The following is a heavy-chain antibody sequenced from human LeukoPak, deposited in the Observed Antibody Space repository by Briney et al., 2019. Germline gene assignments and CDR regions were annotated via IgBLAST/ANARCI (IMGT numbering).Heavy chain of an antibody. CDR1: GYTFTIYG. Sequence: VASVKVSCTASGYTFTIYGISWVRQAPGQGLEWMGWINTYNGDTNYIQKFQGRVTVTTDTSTTTAYMELRSLRSDDTAVYYCARRGLDYWGQGTLVTVSS. V-gene: IGHV1-18*01. CDR3: ARRGLDY. J-gene: IGHJ4*02. CDR2: INTYNGDT. D-gene: IGHD3-16*01.